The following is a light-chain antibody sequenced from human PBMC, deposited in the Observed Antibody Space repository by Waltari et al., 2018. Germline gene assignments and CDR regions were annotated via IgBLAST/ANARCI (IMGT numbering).Light chain of an antibody. Sequence: EIVLTQSPGPLSLSPGQRAPLPCRASQRVSSSYLAWYQQKPGQAPRLLIYGASSRATGIPDRFSGSGSGTDFTLTISRLEPEDFAVYYCQQYGSPWTFGQGTKVEIK. CDR3: QQYGSPWT. CDR2: GAS. CDR1: QRVSSSY. J-gene: IGKJ1*01. V-gene: IGKV3-20*01.